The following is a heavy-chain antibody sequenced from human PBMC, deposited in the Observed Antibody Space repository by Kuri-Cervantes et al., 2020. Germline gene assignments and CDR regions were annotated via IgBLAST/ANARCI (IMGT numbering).Heavy chain of an antibody. D-gene: IGHD1-26*01. V-gene: IGHV3-48*04. CDR3: AREGGSGSYYEGFDY. Sequence: GESLKISCTASGITFSSYSMNWVRQAPGKGLEWVSYISSSSSTIYYADSVKGRFTISRDNAKNSLYLQMNNLEAGDTAFYYCAREGGSGSYYEGFDYWGQGTLVTVSS. CDR2: ISSSSSTI. J-gene: IGHJ4*02. CDR1: GITFSSYS.